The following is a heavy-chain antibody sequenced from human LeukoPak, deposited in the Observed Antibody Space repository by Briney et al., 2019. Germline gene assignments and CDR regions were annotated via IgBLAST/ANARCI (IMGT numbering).Heavy chain of an antibody. CDR1: GFTFDDYT. J-gene: IGHJ4*02. D-gene: IGHD3-16*01. CDR3: AGGYGY. Sequence: GGSLRLSCAASGFTFDDYTMHWVRQAPGKGLEWVSLISWDGGSTYYADSVKGRFTISRDNAKNTLYLQTNSLRIEDTAVYYCAGGYGYWGQGTLVTVSS. V-gene: IGHV3-43*01. CDR2: ISWDGGST.